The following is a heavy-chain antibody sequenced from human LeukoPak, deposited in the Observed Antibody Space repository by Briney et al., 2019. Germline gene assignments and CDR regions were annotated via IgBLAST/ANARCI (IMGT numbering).Heavy chain of an antibody. V-gene: IGHV3-23*01. J-gene: IGHJ4*02. CDR3: ARDTGDGFDY. CDR2: FSGSGGNT. D-gene: IGHD7-27*01. Sequence: GGSLRLSCAASGFTFSSYAMSWVRQAPGKGLEWVSTFSGSGGNTYYADSVKGRFTISRDNAKNSLYLQMNSLRAEDTAVYYCARDTGDGFDYWGRGTLVTVSS. CDR1: GFTFSSYA.